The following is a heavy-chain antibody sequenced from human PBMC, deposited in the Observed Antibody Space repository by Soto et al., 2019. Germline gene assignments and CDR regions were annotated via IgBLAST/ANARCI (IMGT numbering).Heavy chain of an antibody. D-gene: IGHD3-10*01. CDR1: GGTFSSYA. CDR2: IIPIFGTA. CDR3: ARGDSPGGQNYYYGMDV. Sequence: QVQLVQSGAEVKKPGSSVKVSCKASGGTFSSYAINWVRQAPGQGLEWMGGIIPIFGTANYAQKFQGRVTITADESKSTAYMELSSLRSEDTAVYYCARGDSPGGQNYYYGMDVWGQGTTVTVSS. J-gene: IGHJ6*02. V-gene: IGHV1-69*12.